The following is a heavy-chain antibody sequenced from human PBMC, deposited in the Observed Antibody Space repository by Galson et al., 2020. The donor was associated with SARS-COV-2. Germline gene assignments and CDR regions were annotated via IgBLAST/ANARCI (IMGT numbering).Heavy chain of an antibody. D-gene: IGHD3-10*01. Sequence: GESLKISCAASGFTFSNYAMSWVRQAPGKGLEWVSGISGSGGSTSYADSVKGRLTISRDNSDNTLFLQMNSLRAEDTAVYYCVRGLRITLVRGGNYFDSWGQGTLVTVSS. CDR2: ISGSGGST. CDR1: GFTFSNYA. V-gene: IGHV3-23*01. J-gene: IGHJ4*02. CDR3: VRGLRITLVRGGNYFDS.